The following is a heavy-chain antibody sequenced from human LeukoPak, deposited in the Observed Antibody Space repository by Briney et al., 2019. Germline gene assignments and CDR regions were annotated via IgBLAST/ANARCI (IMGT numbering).Heavy chain of an antibody. V-gene: IGHV4-61*08. J-gene: IGHJ4*02. CDR1: GGSVSSGGYY. Sequence: SETLSLTCTVSGGSVSSGGYYWSWIRQPPGKGLEWIGYIYYSGSTNYNPSLKSRVTISADTSKNQFSLKLSSVTAADTAVYYCARAPSTYFYGLGTYSNYFDYWGQGTLVTVSS. CDR3: ARAPSTYFYGLGTYSNYFDY. CDR2: IYYSGST. D-gene: IGHD3-10*01.